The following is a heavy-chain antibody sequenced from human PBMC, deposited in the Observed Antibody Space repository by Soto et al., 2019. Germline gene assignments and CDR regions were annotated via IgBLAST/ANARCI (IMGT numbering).Heavy chain of an antibody. CDR2: ISDSGGLT. D-gene: IGHD2-21*01. V-gene: IGHV3-23*01. CDR3: ASDSARGLNNLYGMDV. J-gene: IGHJ6*02. Sequence: GGSLRLSCAASGFAFSSHPMSWVRQALERGLEWVSGISDSGGLTYNADSVKGRFTISRDNSKNTLYLQMNSLRAEDTAVYYCASDSARGLNNLYGMDVWGQGTTVTVSS. CDR1: GFAFSSHP.